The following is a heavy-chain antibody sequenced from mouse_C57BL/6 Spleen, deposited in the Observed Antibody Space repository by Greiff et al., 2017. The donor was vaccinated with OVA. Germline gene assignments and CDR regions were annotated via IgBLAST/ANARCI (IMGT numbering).Heavy chain of an antibody. V-gene: IGHV1-69*01. CDR3: ARTPHYYGSSYYFDY. CDR1: GYTFTSYW. J-gene: IGHJ2*01. CDR2: IDPSDSYT. D-gene: IGHD1-1*01. Sequence: VQLQQSGAELVMPGASVKLSCKASGYTFTSYWMHWVKQRPGQGLEWIGEIDPSDSYTNYNQKFKGKSTLTVDKSSSTAYMQLSSLTSEDSAVYYCARTPHYYGSSYYFDYWGQGTTLTVSS.